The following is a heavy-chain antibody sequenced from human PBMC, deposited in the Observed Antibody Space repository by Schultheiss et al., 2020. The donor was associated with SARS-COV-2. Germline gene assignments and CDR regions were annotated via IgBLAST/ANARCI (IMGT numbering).Heavy chain of an antibody. CDR3: ARAGFDP. Sequence: SETLSLTCTVSGGSISSGSYYWSWIRQPAGKGLEWIGYIYYSGSTYYNPSLKGRVTISVDTSKNQFSLKLSSVTAADTAFYYCARAGFDPWGQGTLVTVSS. J-gene: IGHJ5*02. CDR2: IYYSGST. V-gene: IGHV4-61*10. CDR1: GGSISSGSYY.